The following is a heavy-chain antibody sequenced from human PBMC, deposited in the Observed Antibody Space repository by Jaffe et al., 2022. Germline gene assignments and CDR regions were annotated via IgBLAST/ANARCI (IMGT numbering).Heavy chain of an antibody. Sequence: QVQLVESGGGVVQPGGSLRLSCAAAGFTFSDYGMHWVRQAPGKGLEWIVFIHYDGSYKDYADSVKGRFTISRDNSKNTLYLQMSSLRVEDTAVYYCVKDCVPRYMDVWGKGTTVTVSS. CDR2: IHYDGSYK. J-gene: IGHJ6*03. CDR3: VKDCVPRYMDV. CDR1: GFTFSDYG. V-gene: IGHV3-30*02. D-gene: IGHD6-6*01.